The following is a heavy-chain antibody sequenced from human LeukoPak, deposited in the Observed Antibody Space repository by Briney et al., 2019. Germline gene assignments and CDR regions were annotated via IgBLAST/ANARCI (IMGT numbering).Heavy chain of an antibody. CDR2: INHSGSN. CDR1: GGSFSGYY. V-gene: IGHV4-34*01. CDR3: ARGRGGATPH. D-gene: IGHD1-26*01. Sequence: SETLSLTCAVYGGSFSGYYWSWIRQPPGKGLEWIGEINHSGSNNYNPSLKSGVTISVDASKNQFSLKLSSVTAADAAVYYCARGRGGATPHWGQGTLVTVSS. J-gene: IGHJ4*02.